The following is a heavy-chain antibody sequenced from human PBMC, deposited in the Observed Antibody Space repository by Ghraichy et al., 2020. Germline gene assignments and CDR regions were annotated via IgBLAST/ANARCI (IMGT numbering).Heavy chain of an antibody. D-gene: IGHD3-3*01. Sequence: EGSLRLSCAASGFTFSSYAMSWVRQAPGKGLEWVSGISGSGGSTYYADSVKGRFTISRDNSKNTLFLQMNSLRAEDTAVYYCAKGRITIFGVVISYFDYWGQGTLFPVSS. CDR1: GFTFSSYA. J-gene: IGHJ4*02. CDR3: AKGRITIFGVVISYFDY. V-gene: IGHV3-23*01. CDR2: ISGSGGST.